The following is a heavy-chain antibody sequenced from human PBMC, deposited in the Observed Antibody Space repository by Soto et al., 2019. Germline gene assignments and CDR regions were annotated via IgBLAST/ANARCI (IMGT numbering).Heavy chain of an antibody. CDR3: GRDKFGYYDSSGYYQSRYCYGMDV. D-gene: IGHD3-22*01. J-gene: IGHJ6*02. Sequence: GGSLRLSCAASGFTFSSYGMHWVRQAPGKGLEWVAVIWYDGSNKYYADSVKGRFTISRDNSKNTLYLQMNSLRAEDTAVYYSGRDKFGYYDSSGYYQSRYCYGMDVWGQGTTVTVSS. CDR1: GFTFSSYG. V-gene: IGHV3-33*01. CDR2: IWYDGSNK.